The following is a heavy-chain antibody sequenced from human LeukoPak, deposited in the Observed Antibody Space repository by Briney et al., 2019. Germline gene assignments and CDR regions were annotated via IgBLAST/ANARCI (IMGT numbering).Heavy chain of an antibody. V-gene: IGHV3-13*01. J-gene: IGHJ6*02. D-gene: IGHD4-17*01. CDR3: ARDDYGDYGMDV. CDR1: GFTFSSYD. Sequence: GGSLRLPCAASGFTFSSYDMHWVRQATGKGLEWVSAIGTAGDTYYPGSVKGRFTISRENAKNSLYLQMNSLRAEDTAVYYCARDDYGDYGMDVWGQGTTVTVSS. CDR2: IGTAGDT.